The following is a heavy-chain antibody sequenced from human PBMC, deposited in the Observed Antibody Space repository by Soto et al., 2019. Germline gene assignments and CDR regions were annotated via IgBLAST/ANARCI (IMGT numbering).Heavy chain of an antibody. CDR2: ISTYNGKT. D-gene: IGHD1-26*01. CDR1: GYTFTSHG. Sequence: QLQLVQSGGEVKTPGASVKVSCTTSGYTFTSHGISWVRQAPGQGLEWMGWISTYNGKTDYAQKFQGRVTMTADTRTSTVYMELRSLRSDDTAVYYCARLLTEGATYREDAFDMWGQGTKVTFSS. J-gene: IGHJ3*02. CDR3: ARLLTEGATYREDAFDM. V-gene: IGHV1-18*01.